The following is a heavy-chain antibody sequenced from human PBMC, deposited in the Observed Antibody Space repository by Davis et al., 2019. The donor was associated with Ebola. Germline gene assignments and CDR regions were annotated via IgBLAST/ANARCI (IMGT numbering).Heavy chain of an antibody. V-gene: IGHV2-26*01. CDR1: GFSLSNARVS. D-gene: IGHD5-18*01. Sequence: SGPTLVKPTETLTLTCTVSGFSLSNARVSVSWIRQPPGKALEWLAHIFSNDEKSYSTSLKSRLTITKDTSKNQVVLTMTNMDPVDTATYYCAHSYGYNWGQGTLVTVSS. CDR3: AHSYGYN. CDR2: IFSNDEK. J-gene: IGHJ4*02.